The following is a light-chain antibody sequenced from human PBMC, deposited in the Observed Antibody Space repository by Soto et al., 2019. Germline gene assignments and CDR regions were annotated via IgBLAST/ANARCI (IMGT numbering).Light chain of an antibody. V-gene: IGLV2-14*01. CDR1: SSDVGAYNY. J-gene: IGLJ2*01. CDR2: EVN. Sequence: QSVLTQPASVSGSPGQSITISCTGTSSDVGAYNYVSWYQQHPGKAPKLMIFEVNNRPSGVSNRFSGSKSGNTASLAISGLQAEDEADYYCSSYTSSSTLVFGGETKLTVL. CDR3: SSYTSSSTLV.